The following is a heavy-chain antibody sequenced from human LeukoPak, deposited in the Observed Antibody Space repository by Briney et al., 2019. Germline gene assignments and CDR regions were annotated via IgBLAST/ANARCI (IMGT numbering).Heavy chain of an antibody. Sequence: GGSLRLSCAASGLTVSSNYMSWVRQPAGKGLEWVSVLYSGGATFYADSVKGRFTISRDTSKNTLYLQMNDLRAGDTAVYYCTKLKGWYGEGFFDYWGQGTLVTVSS. J-gene: IGHJ4*02. CDR3: TKLKGWYGEGFFDY. CDR1: GLTVSSNY. CDR2: LYSGGAT. V-gene: IGHV3-53*01. D-gene: IGHD6-19*01.